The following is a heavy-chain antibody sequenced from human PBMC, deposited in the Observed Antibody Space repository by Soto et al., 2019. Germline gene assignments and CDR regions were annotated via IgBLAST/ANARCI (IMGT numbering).Heavy chain of an antibody. D-gene: IGHD3-3*01. Sequence: GGSLRLSCAASGFTFSSYEMNWVRQAPGKGLEWVSYISSSGSTIYYADSVKGRFTISRDNAKNSLYLQMNSLRAEDTAVYYCARDLRFLEWSNYYGMDVWGQGTTVTVSS. CDR2: ISSSGSTI. CDR3: ARDLRFLEWSNYYGMDV. J-gene: IGHJ6*02. V-gene: IGHV3-48*03. CDR1: GFTFSSYE.